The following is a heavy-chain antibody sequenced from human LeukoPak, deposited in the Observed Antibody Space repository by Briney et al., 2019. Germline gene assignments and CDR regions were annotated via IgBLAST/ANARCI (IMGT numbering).Heavy chain of an antibody. Sequence: SETLSLTCTVSGGSISSSSYYWGWIRQPPGKGLEWIGSIYYSGSTYYNPSLKSRVTISVDTSKNQFSLKLSSVTAADTALYYCAKELRWNGFDYWGQGTLVTVSS. CDR3: AKELRWNGFDY. V-gene: IGHV4-39*07. CDR2: IYYSGST. D-gene: IGHD2-8*01. CDR1: GGSISSSSYY. J-gene: IGHJ4*02.